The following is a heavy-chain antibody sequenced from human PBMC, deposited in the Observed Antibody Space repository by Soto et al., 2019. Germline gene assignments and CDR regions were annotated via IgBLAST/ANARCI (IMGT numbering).Heavy chain of an antibody. J-gene: IGHJ4*02. CDR2: ISAYNGNK. CDR1: GYMFTTYG. V-gene: IGHV1-18*04. D-gene: IGHD6-13*01. Sequence: QVQLGQSGGEVKKPGASVEVSCRTSGYMFTTYGMSWVRQAPGQGLEWMAWISAYNGNKKYAQKFKGRVTMTSNTPTTKVSMGLRNLTLDDTGTYFVARTGGGMAARPLEYWGQGTLVTVSS. CDR3: ARTGGGMAARPLEY.